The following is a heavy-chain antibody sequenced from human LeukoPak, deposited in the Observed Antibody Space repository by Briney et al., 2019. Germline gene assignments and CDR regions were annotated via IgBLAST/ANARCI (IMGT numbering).Heavy chain of an antibody. V-gene: IGHV3-30-3*01. CDR2: ISYDGSNK. CDR1: GFTFSSYA. D-gene: IGHD6-19*01. J-gene: IGHJ4*02. CDR3: ARAEYSSGWNHYFDY. Sequence: PGGSLRLSCADSGFTFSSYAMHWVRQAPGKGLEWVAVISYDGSNKYYADSVKGRFTISRGNSKNTLYLQMNSLRAEDTAVYYCARAEYSSGWNHYFDYWGQGTLVTVSS.